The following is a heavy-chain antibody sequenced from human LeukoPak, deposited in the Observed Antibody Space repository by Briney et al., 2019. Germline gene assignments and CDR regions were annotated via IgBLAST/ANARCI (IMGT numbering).Heavy chain of an antibody. CDR1: GFTFSTYA. CDR2: ISDTGGST. CDR3: AKDLGGGSAFDI. J-gene: IGHJ3*02. D-gene: IGHD3-16*01. V-gene: IGHV3-23*01. Sequence: PGGSLRLSCAASGFTFSTYAMSWARQAPGKGLEWVSAISDTGGSTYYADSVKGRFTISRDISKNTPYLQMNSLRADDTAVYYCAKDLGGGSAFDIWGQGTMVTVSS.